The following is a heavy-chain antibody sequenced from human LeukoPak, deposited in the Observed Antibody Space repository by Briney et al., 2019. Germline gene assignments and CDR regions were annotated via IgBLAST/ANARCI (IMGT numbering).Heavy chain of an antibody. D-gene: IGHD5-24*01. CDR3: AKDALRRWLQPTYFDY. J-gene: IGHJ4*02. Sequence: GGSLRLSCAASGFTFSSYAMHWVRQAPGKGLEWVAVISYDGSNKYYADSVKGRFTISRDNSKNTLYLQMNSLRAEDTAVYYCAKDALRRWLQPTYFDYWGQGTLVTVSS. CDR2: ISYDGSNK. CDR1: GFTFSSYA. V-gene: IGHV3-30*04.